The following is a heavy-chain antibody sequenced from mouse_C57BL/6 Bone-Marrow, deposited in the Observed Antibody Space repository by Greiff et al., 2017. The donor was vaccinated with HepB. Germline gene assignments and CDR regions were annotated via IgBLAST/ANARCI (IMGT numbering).Heavy chain of an antibody. CDR3: ARIYAMDY. V-gene: IGHV1-82*01. J-gene: IGHJ4*01. CDR1: GYAFSSSW. Sequence: QVQLKESGPDLVKPGASVKISCKASGYAFSSSWMNWVKQRPGKGLEWIGRIYPGDGDTNYNGKFKGKATLTADKSSSTAYMQLSSLTSEDSAVYFCARIYAMDYWGQGTSVTVSS. CDR2: IYPGDGDT.